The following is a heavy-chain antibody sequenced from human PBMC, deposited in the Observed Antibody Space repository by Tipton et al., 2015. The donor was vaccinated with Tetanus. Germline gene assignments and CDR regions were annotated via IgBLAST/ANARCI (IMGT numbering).Heavy chain of an antibody. CDR2: IRDNGNS. J-gene: IGHJ4*02. CDR3: ARGTFHAFDF. Sequence: LRLSCTVSGGSIDSGGHFWTWIRQRTGKGLEWIGHIRDNGNSYANPSLSGRVTMSVDTRKNQFSLNLTSMSVADTATYYCARGTFHAFDFWGQGVQVTVSS. V-gene: IGHV4-31*03. CDR1: GGSIDSGGHF. D-gene: IGHD2/OR15-2a*01.